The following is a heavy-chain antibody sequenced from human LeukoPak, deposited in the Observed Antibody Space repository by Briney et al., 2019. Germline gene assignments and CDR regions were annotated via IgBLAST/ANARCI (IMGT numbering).Heavy chain of an antibody. D-gene: IGHD6-13*01. J-gene: IGHJ4*02. Sequence: PRGSLTLSCPASGFTFSSYAMNWVRLNPGEGLEWVSCTIERGDETYCADSVRGRFTLPRDHSKNTLYRQMTSLGSDDTALYYCAKCWQVVSGNWYLSFDSWGQGTLVTVSS. CDR1: GFTFSSYA. V-gene: IGHV3-23*01. CDR3: AKCWQVVSGNWYLSFDS. CDR2: TIERGDET.